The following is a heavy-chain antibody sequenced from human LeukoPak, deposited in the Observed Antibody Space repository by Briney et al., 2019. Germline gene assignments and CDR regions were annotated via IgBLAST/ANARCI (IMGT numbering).Heavy chain of an antibody. CDR2: INHSGST. V-gene: IGHV4-34*01. Sequence: SETLSLTCAVYGGSFSGYYWSWLRQPPGKGLEWLGEINHSGSTNYNPSLKSRVTISVDTSKNQFSLKLSSVTAADTAVYYCARDRQGSGYHLSLFDYWGQGTLVTVSS. CDR1: GGSFSGYY. D-gene: IGHD5-12*01. CDR3: ARDRQGSGYHLSLFDY. J-gene: IGHJ4*02.